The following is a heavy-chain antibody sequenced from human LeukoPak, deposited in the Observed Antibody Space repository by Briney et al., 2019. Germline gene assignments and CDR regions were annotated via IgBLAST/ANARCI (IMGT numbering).Heavy chain of an antibody. D-gene: IGHD6-13*01. CDR1: GGTFSSYA. CDR3: ARAPSIAAADLDY. J-gene: IGHJ4*02. Sequence: ASVKVSCKASGGTFSSYAISWVRQAPGQGLEWMGWISAYNGNTNSAQKLQGRVTMTTDASTSTAYMELRSLTSDDTAVYYCARAPSIAAADLDYWGQGTLVTVSS. V-gene: IGHV1-18*01. CDR2: ISAYNGNT.